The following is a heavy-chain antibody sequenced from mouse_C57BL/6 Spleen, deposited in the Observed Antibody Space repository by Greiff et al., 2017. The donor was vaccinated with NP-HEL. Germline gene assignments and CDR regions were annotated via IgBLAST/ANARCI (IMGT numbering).Heavy chain of an antibody. CDR1: GYTFTDYN. D-gene: IGHD1-1*01. CDR3: ARSDRDGSTLFDY. J-gene: IGHJ2*01. Sequence: EVQLQQSGPELVKPGASVKIPCKASGYTFTDYNMDWVKQSHGKSLEWIGDINPNNGGTIYNQKFKGKATLTVDKSSSTAYMELRSLTSEDTAVYYCARSDRDGSTLFDYWGQGTTLTVSS. CDR2: INPNNGGT. V-gene: IGHV1-18*01.